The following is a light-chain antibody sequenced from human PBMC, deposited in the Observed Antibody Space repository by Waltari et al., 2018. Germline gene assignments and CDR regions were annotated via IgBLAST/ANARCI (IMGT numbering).Light chain of an antibody. CDR2: VAS. J-gene: IGKJ1*01. V-gene: IGKV3-15*01. CDR1: QSVSSN. Sequence: EIVMTQSPATLSVSPGERATLSCSASQSVSSNLAWYQQTPGQAPRLLIYVASTSATGIPARFSGSGSGTEFTLTISSLQSEDFAVYYCQQYNNWWTFGQGNKVEIK. CDR3: QQYNNWWT.